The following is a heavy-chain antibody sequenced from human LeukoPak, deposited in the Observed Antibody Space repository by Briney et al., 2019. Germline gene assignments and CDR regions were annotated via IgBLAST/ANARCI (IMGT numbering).Heavy chain of an antibody. Sequence: ASVKVSCKASGGTFSSYAISWVRQAPGQGLEWMGGIIPIFGTANYAQKFQGRVTITADESTSTAYMELSSLRSEDTAVYYCARDVRIAAAGTEGSGFDYWGQGTLVTVSS. CDR3: ARDVRIAAAGTEGSGFDY. V-gene: IGHV1-69*13. CDR2: IIPIFGTA. CDR1: GGTFSSYA. D-gene: IGHD6-13*01. J-gene: IGHJ4*02.